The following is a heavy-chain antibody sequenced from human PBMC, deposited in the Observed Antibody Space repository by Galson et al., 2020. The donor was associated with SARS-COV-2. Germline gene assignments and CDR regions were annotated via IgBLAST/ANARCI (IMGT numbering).Heavy chain of an antibody. D-gene: IGHD5-18*01. J-gene: IGHJ4*02. V-gene: IGHV3-23*01. Sequence: GESLKISCAASGFTFSNYAMSWVRQAPGKGLEWVSGLTVSGGSTYYADSVKGQFTISRDNSKDTLHMQMNSLTAEDTAVYYCAKGPRKQPSVDYWGQGTLVTVSS. CDR3: AKGPRKQPSVDY. CDR2: LTVSGGST. CDR1: GFTFSNYA.